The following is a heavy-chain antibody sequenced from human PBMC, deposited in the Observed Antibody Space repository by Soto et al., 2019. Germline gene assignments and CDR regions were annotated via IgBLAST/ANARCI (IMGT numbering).Heavy chain of an antibody. CDR2: ISGSSSDT. J-gene: IGHJ4*02. CDR1: GFTLSDSY. Sequence: QVQLVESGGGLVKPGGSLRLSCAASGFTLSDSYMSWLRQAPGKGLESLSYISGSSSDTNYADSVKGRFTISRDNAKNSLYLHMNSLRAEDTAVYYCATGPRRLRDWGQGTLVIVSS. CDR3: ATGPRRLRD. V-gene: IGHV3-11*05.